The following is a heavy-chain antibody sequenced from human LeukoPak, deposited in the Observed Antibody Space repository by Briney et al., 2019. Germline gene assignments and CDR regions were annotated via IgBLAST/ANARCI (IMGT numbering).Heavy chain of an antibody. CDR2: IYSGGNT. Sequence: GRPLRLSCAASRFSVSSNYMSWVRQAPGKGLEWVSIIYSGGNTYYADSVKGRFTISRDNSKNTLFLQMNSLRADDTAMYYCARDRGFCSGDSCYPRYFQHWGQGTLVTVSS. D-gene: IGHD2-15*01. V-gene: IGHV3-53*01. CDR3: ARDRGFCSGDSCYPRYFQH. CDR1: RFSVSSNY. J-gene: IGHJ1*01.